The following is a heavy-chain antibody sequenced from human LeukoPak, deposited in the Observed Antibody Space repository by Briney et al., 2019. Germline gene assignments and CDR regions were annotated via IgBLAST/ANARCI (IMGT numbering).Heavy chain of an antibody. J-gene: IGHJ4*02. CDR1: GFTFSSYA. V-gene: IGHV3-23*01. CDR2: ISGSGGST. CDR3: ARGNYYDSSGYPFDY. D-gene: IGHD3-22*01. Sequence: QPGGSLRLSCAASGFTFSSYAMSWVRQAPGKGLEWVSAISGSGGSTYYADSVKGRFTISRDNSKNTLYLQMNSLRAEDTAVYYCARGNYYDSSGYPFDYWGQGILVTVSS.